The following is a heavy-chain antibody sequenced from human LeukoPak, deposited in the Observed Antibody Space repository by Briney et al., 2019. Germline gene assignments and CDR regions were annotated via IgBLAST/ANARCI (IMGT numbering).Heavy chain of an antibody. CDR1: GFTFSSYA. J-gene: IGHJ4*02. V-gene: IGHV3-64*01. D-gene: IGHD3-16*01. CDR2: ISSNGGST. Sequence: PGGSLRLSCAASGFTFSSYAMHWVRQAPGKGLEYVSAISSNGGSTYYANSVKGRFTISRDNSKNTLYLQMGSLRAEDMAVYYCARTYNDYVGGSYPLDYWGQGPLVTVSS. CDR3: ARTYNDYVGGSYPLDY.